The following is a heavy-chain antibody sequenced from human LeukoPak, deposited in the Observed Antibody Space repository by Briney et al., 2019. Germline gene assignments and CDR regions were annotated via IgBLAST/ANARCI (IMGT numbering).Heavy chain of an antibody. V-gene: IGHV3-7*03. CDR2: IKEDGGVE. Sequence: GGSLRLSCTASGFTFSSHWMTWVRQPPGKGLEWVANIKEDGGVEYYVDSVKGRFTISRGNTKNALYLQMNNLRADDTAVYFCARDSRWLLDYWGQGTLITVSS. D-gene: IGHD6-19*01. CDR1: GFTFSSHW. J-gene: IGHJ4*02. CDR3: ARDSRWLLDY.